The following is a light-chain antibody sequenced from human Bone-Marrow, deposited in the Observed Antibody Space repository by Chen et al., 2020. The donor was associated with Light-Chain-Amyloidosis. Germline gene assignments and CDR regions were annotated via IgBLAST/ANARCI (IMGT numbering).Light chain of an antibody. Sequence: SYVLTQPSSVSVAPGQTATIACGGNNIGSTSVHWYQQTPGQAPLLVVYDDSDRPSGIPERLSGSNSGNTATLTSSRVEAGDEADYYCQVWDRSSNQPVFGGGTKLTVL. V-gene: IGLV3-21*02. CDR1: NIGSTS. J-gene: IGLJ3*02. CDR2: DDS. CDR3: QVWDRSSNQPV.